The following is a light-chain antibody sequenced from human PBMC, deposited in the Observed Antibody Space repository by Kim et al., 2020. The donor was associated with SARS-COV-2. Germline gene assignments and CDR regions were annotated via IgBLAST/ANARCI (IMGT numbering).Light chain of an antibody. Sequence: WSPGGRATLSCRASQSVSSHLAWYQQKPGQAPRLLIYDASKRVTGIPARFSGSGSGTDFTLTISSLEPEDFAVYYCQQRVSWPRAFGGGTKVDIK. CDR1: QSVSSH. V-gene: IGKV3-11*01. CDR2: DAS. J-gene: IGKJ4*01. CDR3: QQRVSWPRA.